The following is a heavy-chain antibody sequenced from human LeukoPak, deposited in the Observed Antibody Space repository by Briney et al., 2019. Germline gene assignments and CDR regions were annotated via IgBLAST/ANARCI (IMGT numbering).Heavy chain of an antibody. J-gene: IGHJ4*02. V-gene: IGHV3-30*03. CDR2: ISYDGSNK. D-gene: IGHD6-19*01. Sequence: PGRSLRLSCAASGFTFSSYGMHWVRQAPGKGLEWVAVISYDGSNKYYADSVKGRFTISRDNSKNTLYLQMNSLRAEDTAVYYCAGDLNSSGFDHWGQGTLVTVSS. CDR1: GFTFSSYG. CDR3: AGDLNSSGFDH.